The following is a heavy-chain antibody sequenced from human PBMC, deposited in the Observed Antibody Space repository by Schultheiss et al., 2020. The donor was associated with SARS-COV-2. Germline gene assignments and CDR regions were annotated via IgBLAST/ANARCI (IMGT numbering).Heavy chain of an antibody. D-gene: IGHD4-17*01. CDR2: IRSERYGGTT. J-gene: IGHJ4*02. V-gene: IGHV3-49*04. CDR1: GFRFFDFA. CDR3: TRPFLKTTVTPYEN. Sequence: GGSLRLSCSPSGFRFFDFAINWVRQAPGKGLEWVGFIRSERYGGTTQYAASVKGRFFISRDDSKDIAFLHMSGLKTEDTGVYYCTRPFLKTTVTPYENWGPGTLVTVSS.